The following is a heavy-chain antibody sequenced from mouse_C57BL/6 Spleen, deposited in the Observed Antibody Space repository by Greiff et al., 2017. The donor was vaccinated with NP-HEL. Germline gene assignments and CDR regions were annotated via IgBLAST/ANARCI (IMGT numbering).Heavy chain of an antibody. V-gene: IGHV3-6*01. D-gene: IGHD4-1*01. J-gene: IGHJ3*01. CDR2: ISYDGSN. Sequence: DVKLVESGPGLVKPSQSLSLTCSVTGYSITSGYYWNWIRQFPGNKLEWMGYISYDGSNNYNPSLKNRISITRDTSKNQFFLKLNSVTTEDTATYYCARDRGGTAWFAYWGQGTLVTVSA. CDR1: GYSITSGYY. CDR3: ARDRGGTAWFAY.